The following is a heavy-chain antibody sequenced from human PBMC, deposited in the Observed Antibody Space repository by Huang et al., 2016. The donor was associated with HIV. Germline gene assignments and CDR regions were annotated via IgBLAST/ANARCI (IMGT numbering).Heavy chain of an antibody. CDR3: ARENEFCGSTNCHHYYYGLDV. Sequence: QVQLQESGPGLVKPSETLSLTCTVSGGSISTYYWSWIRQSAGKGLEWIGRFYTSGKTNYNPSLRSRGTMSVDTSKNQFSLRLTSVTAADTAVYYCARENEFCGSTNCHHYYYGLDVWGQGTTVTVSS. V-gene: IGHV4-4*07. CDR2: FYTSGKT. J-gene: IGHJ6*02. D-gene: IGHD2-2*01. CDR1: GGSISTYY.